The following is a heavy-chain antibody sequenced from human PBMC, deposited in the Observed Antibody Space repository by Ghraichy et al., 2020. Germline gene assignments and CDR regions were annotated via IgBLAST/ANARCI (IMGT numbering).Heavy chain of an antibody. J-gene: IGHJ3*02. CDR1: GFTFSSYS. CDR3: ARDHLPYSYGYWRAFDI. CDR2: ISSSSSYI. Sequence: GGSLRLSCAASGFTFSSYSMNWVRQAPGKGLEWVSSISSSSSYIYYADSVKGRFTISRDNAKNSLYLQMNSLRAEDTAVYYCARDHLPYSYGYWRAFDIWGQGTMVTVSS. V-gene: IGHV3-21*01. D-gene: IGHD5-18*01.